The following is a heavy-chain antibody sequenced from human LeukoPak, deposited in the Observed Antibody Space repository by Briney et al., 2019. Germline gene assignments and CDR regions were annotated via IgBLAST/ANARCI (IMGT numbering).Heavy chain of an antibody. Sequence: GGSLTLSCAASGFTFSYYAMNWVRQAPGKGLEWVSAISGSDGSTYYADSVKGRFAISRDNSKNTLYLQVNSLRAEDTAVYFCAKSPSVTIFGVVGLADYWGQGILVTVSS. V-gene: IGHV3-23*01. CDR1: GFTFSYYA. CDR3: AKSPSVTIFGVVGLADY. J-gene: IGHJ4*02. CDR2: ISGSDGST. D-gene: IGHD3-3*01.